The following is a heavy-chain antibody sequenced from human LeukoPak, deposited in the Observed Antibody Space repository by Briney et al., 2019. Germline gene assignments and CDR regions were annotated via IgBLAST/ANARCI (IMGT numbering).Heavy chain of an antibody. Sequence: GASVKVSCKASGYTFTSYDINWVRQATGQGLEWMGWMNPNSGNTGYAQKFQGRVTITRNTSISTAYMELSSLRSEDTAVYYCARASMYYSDTSGRNNYFDYWGQGTLVTVTS. V-gene: IGHV1-8*03. CDR3: ARASMYYSDTSGRNNYFDY. CDR2: MNPNSGNT. J-gene: IGHJ4*02. D-gene: IGHD3-22*01. CDR1: GYTFTSYD.